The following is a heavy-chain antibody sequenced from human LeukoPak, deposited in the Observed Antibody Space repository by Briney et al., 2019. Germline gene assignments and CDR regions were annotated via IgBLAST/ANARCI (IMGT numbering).Heavy chain of an antibody. J-gene: IGHJ1*01. V-gene: IGHV1-2*02. CDR1: GYTFTGYY. Sequence: GASVKVSCKASGYTFTGYYMHWVRQAAAQGVEWMGWINPNSGGTNYAQKFQGRVTMTRDTSISTAYMELSRLRSDDTAVYYCARDDCRGGSCYSYFQHWGQGTLVTVSS. CDR3: ARDDCRGGSCYSYFQH. D-gene: IGHD2-15*01. CDR2: INPNSGGT.